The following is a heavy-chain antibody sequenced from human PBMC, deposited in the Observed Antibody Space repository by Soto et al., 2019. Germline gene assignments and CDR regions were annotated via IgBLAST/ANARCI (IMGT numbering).Heavy chain of an antibody. CDR2: IYYSGST. J-gene: IGHJ6*02. CDR1: GGSISSSSYY. Sequence: SETLSLTCTVSGGSISSSSYYWGWIRQPPGKGLEWIGSIYYSGSTYYNPSLKSRVTISVDTSKNQFSLKLSSVTAADTAVYYCARGHYYGSGSYYGDGWGQGTTVTVSS. V-gene: IGHV4-39*01. CDR3: ARGHYYGSGSYYGDG. D-gene: IGHD3-10*01.